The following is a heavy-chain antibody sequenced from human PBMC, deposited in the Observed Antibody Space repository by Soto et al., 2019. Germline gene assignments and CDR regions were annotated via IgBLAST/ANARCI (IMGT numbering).Heavy chain of an antibody. CDR1: GFTFSSYG. CDR3: ARDFSISTSGMRPLCYYYSGMDV. V-gene: IGHV3-33*01. CDR2: IWYDGSNK. J-gene: IGHJ6*02. D-gene: IGHD2-2*01. Sequence: QVHLVESGGGVVQPGRSLRLSCAASGFTFSSYGMHWVRQAPGKGLEWVAVIWYDGSNKYYADSVKGRFTISRDNSKTPLYLQMNSLRAEDTAVYYCARDFSISTSGMRPLCYYYSGMDVWGQGTTVTVSS.